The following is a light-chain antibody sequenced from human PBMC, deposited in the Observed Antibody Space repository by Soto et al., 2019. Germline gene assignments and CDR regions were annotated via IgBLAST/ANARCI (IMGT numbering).Light chain of an antibody. CDR3: QSFHSSAVI. V-gene: IGLV6-57*04. Sequence: NFMLTQPHSVSESPGKTVTVSCTRSSGRIVSNFVQWYQQRPGSAPTTVIYEDNQRPSAVPDRFSGAIDSSSNSASLTISGLKTEDEADYYCQSFHSSAVIFGGGTKVTVL. CDR1: SGRIVSNF. J-gene: IGLJ2*01. CDR2: EDN.